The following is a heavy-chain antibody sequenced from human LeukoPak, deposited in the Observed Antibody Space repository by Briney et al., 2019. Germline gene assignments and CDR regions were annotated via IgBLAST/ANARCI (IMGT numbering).Heavy chain of an antibody. J-gene: IGHJ4*02. Sequence: PSETLSLTCTVSGDSINSLDLWSWVRQPPGKGLEWIGEMYLSGTTHPNPSVKSRVTISIDKSKNQFFLNLSSVTAAGTAVYYCAGLVGRYSSGLYYYYFDYWGQGTLVTVSS. D-gene: IGHD3-22*01. V-gene: IGHV4-4*02. CDR2: MYLSGTT. CDR1: GDSINSLDL. CDR3: AGLVGRYSSGLYYYYFDY.